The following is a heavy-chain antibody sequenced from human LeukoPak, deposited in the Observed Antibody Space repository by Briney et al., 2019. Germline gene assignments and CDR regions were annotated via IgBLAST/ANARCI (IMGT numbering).Heavy chain of an antibody. J-gene: IGHJ4*02. Sequence: GGSLRLSCAASEFTFDDYAIHWVRQAPGKGLEWVSLISGDGGNTYYADSVKGRFTLSRDNSKNSLYLQMNSLRSEDTAFYYCAKDKALGYCSAGSCLYLDYWGQGTLVTVSS. CDR1: EFTFDDYA. CDR2: ISGDGGNT. D-gene: IGHD2-15*01. V-gene: IGHV3-43*02. CDR3: AKDKALGYCSAGSCLYLDY.